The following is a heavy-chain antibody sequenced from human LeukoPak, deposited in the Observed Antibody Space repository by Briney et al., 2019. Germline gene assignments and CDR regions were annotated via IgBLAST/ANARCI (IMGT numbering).Heavy chain of an antibody. CDR3: AKRGGGRYFDY. V-gene: IGHV3-23*01. J-gene: IGHJ4*02. CDR1: GFTFSSYA. Sequence: PGGSLRLSCAASGFTFSSYALSWVRQAPGKGLEWVSSVSDGGGSTYYADSVKGRFTISRDNSKNTLYLQMNSLRAGDAAVYYCAKRGGGRYFDYWGQGTLVTVSS. CDR2: VSDGGGST. D-gene: IGHD3-10*01.